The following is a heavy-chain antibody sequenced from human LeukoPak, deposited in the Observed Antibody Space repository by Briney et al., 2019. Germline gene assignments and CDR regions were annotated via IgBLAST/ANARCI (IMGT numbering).Heavy chain of an antibody. J-gene: IGHJ4*02. V-gene: IGHV3-23*01. Sequence: GGSLRLSCAASGFTFTNYAMSWVGQTPGKGLEWVSAISGSGGSTYYADSVKGRFTTSRDNSKNTLYLKINSLRAEDPGAYYCANPASSRGTAGRRTTKYYFDYWGQGTLVTVSS. CDR3: ANPASSRGTAGRRTTKYYFDY. CDR2: ISGSGGST. D-gene: IGHD6-6*01. CDR1: GFTFTNYA.